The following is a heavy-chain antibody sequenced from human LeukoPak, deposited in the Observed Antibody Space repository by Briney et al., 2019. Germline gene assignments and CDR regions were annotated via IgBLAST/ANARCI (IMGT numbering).Heavy chain of an antibody. Sequence: SETLSLTCAVYGGSFSGYYWSWIRQPPGKGREWIGEINHSGSTNYNPSLKSRVTISVDTSKNQFSLKLSSVTAADTAVYYCARGRNSYSSGWFRDYGMDVWGKGTTVTVSS. CDR3: ARGRNSYSSGWFRDYGMDV. J-gene: IGHJ6*04. CDR1: GGSFSGYY. CDR2: INHSGST. V-gene: IGHV4-34*01. D-gene: IGHD6-19*01.